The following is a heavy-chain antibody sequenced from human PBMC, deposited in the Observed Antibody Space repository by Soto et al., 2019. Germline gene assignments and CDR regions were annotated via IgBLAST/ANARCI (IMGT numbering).Heavy chain of an antibody. CDR2: ISGSGGST. CDR3: AKKRAQLPPYSFSGMAV. J-gene: IGHJ6*02. CDR1: GFTFSSYA. Sequence: EVQLLESGGGLVQPGGSLRLSCAASGFTFSSYAMSWVRQAPGKGLVWVSVISGSGGSTYYADSVKGRFTISRDDSRTTLYLQMTSLRAEDTAVYYCAKKRAQLPPYSFSGMAVWGQGTTVTVSS. D-gene: IGHD1-1*01. V-gene: IGHV3-23*01.